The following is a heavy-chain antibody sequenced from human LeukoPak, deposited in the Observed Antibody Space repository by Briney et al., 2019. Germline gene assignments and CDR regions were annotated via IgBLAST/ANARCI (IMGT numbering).Heavy chain of an antibody. CDR2: ISSNGGST. V-gene: IGHV3-64*01. CDR1: GFTFSSYA. J-gene: IGHJ4*02. D-gene: IGHD3-10*01. CDR3: ARWRQDRYGSGSYWGYDY. Sequence: GGSLGLSCAASGFTFSSYAMHWVRQAPGKGLEYVSAISSNGGSTYYANSAKGRFTISRDNSKNTLYLQMGSLRAEDMAVYYCARWRQDRYGSGSYWGYDYWGQGTLVTVSS.